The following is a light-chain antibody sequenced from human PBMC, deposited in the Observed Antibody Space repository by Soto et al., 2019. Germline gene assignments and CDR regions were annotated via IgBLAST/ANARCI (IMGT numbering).Light chain of an antibody. CDR1: QSISSY. CDR3: QQSYSTPRT. CDR2: AAS. V-gene: IGKV1-39*01. Sequence: DIQMTQSPSSLSASVGDRVTIICRASQSISSYLNWYQQKPGKAPKLLIYAASSLQSGVPSRFSGSGSGTDFTLTISSLQPEDFATYYCQQSYSTPRTFGGGTKVEIK. J-gene: IGKJ4*01.